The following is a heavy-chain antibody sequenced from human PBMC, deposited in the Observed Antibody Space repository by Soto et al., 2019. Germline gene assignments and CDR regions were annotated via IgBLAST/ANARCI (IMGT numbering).Heavy chain of an antibody. CDR3: ASPRPPYCSGGSCYYYYGMDV. Sequence: PGGSLRLSCAASGFTFSDYYMSWIRQAPGKGLEWVSYISSSGSTIYYADSVKGRFTISRDNAKNSLYLQMNSLRAEDTAVYYCASPRPPYCSGGSCYYYYGMDVWGQGTTVTVSS. J-gene: IGHJ6*02. CDR2: ISSSGSTI. V-gene: IGHV3-11*01. D-gene: IGHD2-15*01. CDR1: GFTFSDYY.